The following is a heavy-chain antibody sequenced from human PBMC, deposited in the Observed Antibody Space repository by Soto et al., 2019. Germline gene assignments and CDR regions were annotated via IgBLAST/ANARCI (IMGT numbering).Heavy chain of an antibody. V-gene: IGHV3-30-3*01. D-gene: IGHD6-19*01. Sequence: QVQLVASAGGAVQPGRSLRLSGAASGFTFNNYARYWVRQAPGTGLEWGAGISYHERNAHYADSVKCRFPISRDNSKTTVYVHMNSLRPEDTAVYYCARDGRRAVAGAFDYWGPGTRVTFSS. CDR3: ARDGRRAVAGAFDY. J-gene: IGHJ4*02. CDR2: ISYHERNA. CDR1: GFTFNNYA.